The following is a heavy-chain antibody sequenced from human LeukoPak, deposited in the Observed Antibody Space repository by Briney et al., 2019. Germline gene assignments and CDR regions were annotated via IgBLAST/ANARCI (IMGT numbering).Heavy chain of an antibody. V-gene: IGHV3-66*01. D-gene: IGHD4-17*01. CDR2: IYSGGST. J-gene: IGHJ6*02. CDR1: GFTVSSNY. CDR3: ARDLSSHGDHSSPSYYYYGMDV. Sequence: GGSLRLSCAASGFTVSSNYMSWVRQAPGKGLEWVSVIYSGGSTYYADSVKGRFTISRDNSKNTLYLQMNSLRAEDTAVYYCARDLSSHGDHSSPSYYYYGMDVWGQGTTVTVSS.